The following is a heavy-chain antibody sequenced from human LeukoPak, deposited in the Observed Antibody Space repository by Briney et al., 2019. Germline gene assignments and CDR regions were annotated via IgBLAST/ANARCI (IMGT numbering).Heavy chain of an antibody. J-gene: IGHJ3*02. Sequence: SETLSLTCTVSGGSISSGGYYWSWIRQRPGKGLEWLGHIYYRGSTYYNPSLKSRVTISADTSKNQFSLELSSATAQDRAVYSCARDNYYDTSAYALHIWGQGTMVTVSS. D-gene: IGHD3-22*01. CDR2: IYYRGST. CDR3: ARDNYYDTSAYALHI. CDR1: GGSISSGGYY. V-gene: IGHV4-31*03.